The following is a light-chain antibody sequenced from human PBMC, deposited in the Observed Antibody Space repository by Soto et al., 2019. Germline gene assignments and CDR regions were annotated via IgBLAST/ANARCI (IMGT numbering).Light chain of an antibody. CDR2: RSN. CDR3: AAWGCSLEGYV. J-gene: IGLJ1*01. V-gene: IGLV1-47*01. CDR1: SSNLGNHY. Sequence: QSVLTQPPSASGTPGQRVTISCSGSSSNLGNHYVYWYQHLPGTAPKLLIYRSNERPSGVPDRFSGSQSGTSGSLAISGLRSRDGACLFWAAWGCSLEGYVFGTGTKLTVL.